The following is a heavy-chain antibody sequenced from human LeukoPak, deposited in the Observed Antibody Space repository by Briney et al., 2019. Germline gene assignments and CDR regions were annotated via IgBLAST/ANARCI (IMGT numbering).Heavy chain of an antibody. J-gene: IGHJ3*02. V-gene: IGHV4-30-4*08. CDR1: GGSISSGDYY. CDR3: ARRTGPWDAFDI. Sequence: SETLSLTCTVSGGSISSGDYYCSWIRQPPGKGLEWIGYIYYSGSTYYNPSLKSRVTISVDTSKNQFSLKLSSVTAADTAVYYCARRTGPWDAFDIWGQGTMVTVSS. D-gene: IGHD1/OR15-1a*01. CDR2: IYYSGST.